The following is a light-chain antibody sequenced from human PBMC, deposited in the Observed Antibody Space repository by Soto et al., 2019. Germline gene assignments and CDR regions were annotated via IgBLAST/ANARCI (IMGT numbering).Light chain of an antibody. CDR2: DVS. Sequence: QAVVTQPASVSGSPGQSITISCTGTSSDVGGYNYVSWYQQHPGKAPKLMIYDVSNRPSGVSNRFSGSKSGNTASLTISGLQAEDEADYYCSSYTSRVFGTGTKLTVL. CDR3: SSYTSRV. V-gene: IGLV2-14*01. CDR1: SSDVGGYNY. J-gene: IGLJ1*01.